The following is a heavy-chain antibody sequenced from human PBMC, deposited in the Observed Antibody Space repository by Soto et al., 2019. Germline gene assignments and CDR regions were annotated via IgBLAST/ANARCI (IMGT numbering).Heavy chain of an antibody. CDR2: ISYDGSNK. CDR3: ARDPQN. Sequence: QVQLVESGGGVVQPGRSLRLSCAASGFTFSSYAMHWVRQAPGKGLEWVAVISYDGSNKYYADSVKGRFTISRDNSKNTLNLQMNSPRAEDTAVYYCARDPQNWGQGTLVTVSS. J-gene: IGHJ4*02. CDR1: GFTFSSYA. V-gene: IGHV3-30-3*01.